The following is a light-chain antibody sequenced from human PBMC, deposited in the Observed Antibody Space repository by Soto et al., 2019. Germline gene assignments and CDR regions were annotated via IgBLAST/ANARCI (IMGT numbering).Light chain of an antibody. J-gene: IGLJ1*01. Sequence: QSVLAQPTTMSGSPGQSITISCTGTSSDVGGYNYVSWYQQHPGKAPKLMIYEVSNRPSGVSNRFSGSKSGNTASLTISGLQAEDEADYYCSSYTSSSLYVFGTGTKVTVL. CDR1: SSDVGGYNY. CDR3: SSYTSSSLYV. V-gene: IGLV2-14*01. CDR2: EVS.